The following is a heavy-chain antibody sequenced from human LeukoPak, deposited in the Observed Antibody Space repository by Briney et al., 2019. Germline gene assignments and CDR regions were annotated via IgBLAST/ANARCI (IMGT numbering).Heavy chain of an antibody. CDR1: GFTFSSYA. CDR3: AKDIGGYYSPDYYYYGMDV. CDR2: ISYDGSNK. D-gene: IGHD3-3*01. V-gene: IGHV3-30*04. J-gene: IGHJ6*02. Sequence: GRSLRLSCAASGFTFSSYAMHWVRQAPGKGLEWVAVISYDGSNKYYADSVKGRFTISRDNSKNTLYLQMNSLRAEDTALYYCAKDIGGYYSPDYYYYGMDVWGQGTTVTVPS.